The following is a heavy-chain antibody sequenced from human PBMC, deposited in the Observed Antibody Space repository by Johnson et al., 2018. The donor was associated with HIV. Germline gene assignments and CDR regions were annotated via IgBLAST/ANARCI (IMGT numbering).Heavy chain of an antibody. V-gene: IGHV3-74*01. CDR1: GFTFSTNW. Sequence: VQLVESGGDLVQPGGSLRLSCVGSGFTFSTNWMHWVRQAPGQGLVWVSRINSDGSSTYSADSAKGRFTIASDNAKNTLYLQMDSLGAEDTAVYYCARVQLLADDVVNIWGQGTMVTVSS. CDR3: ARVQLLADDVVNI. J-gene: IGHJ3*02. D-gene: IGHD3-10*01. CDR2: INSDGSST.